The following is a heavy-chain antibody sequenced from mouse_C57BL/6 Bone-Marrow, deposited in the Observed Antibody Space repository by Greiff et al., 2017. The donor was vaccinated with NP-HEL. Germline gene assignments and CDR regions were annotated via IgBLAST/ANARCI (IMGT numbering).Heavy chain of an antibody. D-gene: IGHD1-1*01. Sequence: EVQLQQSVAELVRPGASVKLSCTASGFNIKNTYMHWVKQRPEQGLEWIGGIDPANGNTKYAPQFKGKATITADTSSNTAYLQLSSLTSEDTAIYYCARSFITTVVAPFAYWGQGTLVTVSA. J-gene: IGHJ3*01. V-gene: IGHV14-3*01. CDR2: IDPANGNT. CDR3: ARSFITTVVAPFAY. CDR1: GFNIKNTY.